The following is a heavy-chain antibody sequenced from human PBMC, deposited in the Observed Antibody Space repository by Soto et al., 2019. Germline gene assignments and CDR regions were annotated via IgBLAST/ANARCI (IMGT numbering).Heavy chain of an antibody. CDR3: AGTDIVVVVAARGFDY. J-gene: IGHJ4*02. CDR1: GDSISSSSYY. Sequence: PSETLSLTCTVSGDSISSSSYYWGWIRQPPGKGLEWIGSIYYSGSTYYNPSLKSRVTISVDTSKNQFSLKLSSVTAADTAVYYCAGTDIVVVVAARGFDYWGQGTLVTVSS. CDR2: IYYSGST. D-gene: IGHD2-15*01. V-gene: IGHV4-39*01.